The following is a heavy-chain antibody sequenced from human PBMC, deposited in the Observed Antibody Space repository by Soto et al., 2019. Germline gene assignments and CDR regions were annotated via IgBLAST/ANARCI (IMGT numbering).Heavy chain of an antibody. CDR1: GYSFTSYW. V-gene: IGHV5-51*01. Sequence: EVQLVQSGAEVKKPGESLKISCKGSGYSFTSYWIGWVRQMPGKGLEWMGIIYPGDSDTRYSPSFQGQVTISADKSISTAYLQWSSLKASDTAMYYCARQGVRYFDWFQQGGVNYYGMDVWGQGTTVTVSS. CDR3: ARQGVRYFDWFQQGGVNYYGMDV. J-gene: IGHJ6*02. CDR2: IYPGDSDT. D-gene: IGHD3-9*01.